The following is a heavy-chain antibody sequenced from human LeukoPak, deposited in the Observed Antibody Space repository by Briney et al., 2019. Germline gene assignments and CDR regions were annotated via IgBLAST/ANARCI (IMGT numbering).Heavy chain of an antibody. J-gene: IGHJ4*02. Sequence: ASVKVSCKASGGTFSSYAISWVRQAPGQGLEWMGGIIPIFSTANYAQKFQGRVTITADESTSTAYMELSSLRSEDTAVYYCARWGYYYDSSGYYYALEGDYWGQGTLVTVSS. V-gene: IGHV1-69*13. CDR3: ARWGYYYDSSGYYYALEGDY. CDR2: IIPIFSTA. D-gene: IGHD3-22*01. CDR1: GGTFSSYA.